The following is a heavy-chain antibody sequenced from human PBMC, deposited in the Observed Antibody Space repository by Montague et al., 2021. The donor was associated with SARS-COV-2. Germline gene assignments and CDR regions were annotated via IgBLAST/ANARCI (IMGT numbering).Heavy chain of an antibody. Sequence: SLRLSCAASGFTFSSYAMHWVRQAPGKGLEWVAVISYDGSNKYYADSVKGRFTISRDNSKNTLYLQMNSLRAEDTAVYYCARDPPYFDSGGFLDYWGQGPLVNVSS. V-gene: IGHV3-30-3*01. J-gene: IGHJ4*02. CDR2: ISYDGSNK. CDR3: ARDPPYFDSGGFLDY. CDR1: GFTFSSYA. D-gene: IGHD3-9*01.